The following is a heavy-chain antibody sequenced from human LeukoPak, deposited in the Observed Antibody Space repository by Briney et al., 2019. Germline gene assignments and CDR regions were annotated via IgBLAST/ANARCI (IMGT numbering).Heavy chain of an antibody. Sequence: GGSLRLSCAASGFTFSSYSMNWVRQAPGKGLEWVSSISSSSYIYYADSVKGRLTISRDNAKNSLYLQMNSLRAEDTAVYYCARGRGTTVTFSDYWGQGTLVTVSS. V-gene: IGHV3-21*01. CDR1: GFTFSSYS. J-gene: IGHJ4*02. D-gene: IGHD4-17*01. CDR3: ARGRGTTVTFSDY. CDR2: ISSSSYI.